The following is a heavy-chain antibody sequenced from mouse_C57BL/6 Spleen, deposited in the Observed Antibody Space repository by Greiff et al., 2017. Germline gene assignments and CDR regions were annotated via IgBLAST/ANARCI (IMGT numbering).Heavy chain of an antibody. CDR1: GYSITSGYY. J-gene: IGHJ1*03. V-gene: IGHV3-6*01. CDR3: AGYYSNYDWYFDV. CDR2: ISYDGSN. D-gene: IGHD2-5*01. Sequence: VQLKESGPGLVKPSQSLSLTCSVTGYSITSGYYWNWIRQFPGNKLEWMGYISYDGSNNYNPSLKNRISITRDTSKNQFFLKLNSATTEDTATYYCAGYYSNYDWYFDVWGTGTTVTVSS.